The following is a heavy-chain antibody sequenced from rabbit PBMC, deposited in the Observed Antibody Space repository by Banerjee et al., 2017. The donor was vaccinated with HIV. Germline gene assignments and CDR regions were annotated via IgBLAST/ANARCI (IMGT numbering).Heavy chain of an antibody. CDR3: ARDLAGVIGWNFGL. J-gene: IGHJ4*01. CDR2: IYTGSGAT. Sequence: LTCKASGLDFSSSYWICWVRQAPGKGLEWIGCIYTGSGATYYASWVNGRFTISRSTSLDTVDLKMTSLTAADTATYFCARDLAGVIGWNFGLWGPGTLVTVS. D-gene: IGHD4-1*01. CDR1: GLDFSSSYW. V-gene: IGHV1S43*01.